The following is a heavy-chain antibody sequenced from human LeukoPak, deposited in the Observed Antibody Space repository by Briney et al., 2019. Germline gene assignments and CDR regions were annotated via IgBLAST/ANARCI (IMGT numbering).Heavy chain of an antibody. J-gene: IGHJ6*03. D-gene: IGHD5-12*01. CDR3: AKDAGIVATIGAIYYYYYMDV. V-gene: IGHV3-43D*03. CDR2: ISWDGGST. Sequence: QTGGSLRLSCAASGFTFDDYAMHWVRQAPGKGLEWVSLISWDGGSTYYADSVKGRFTISRDNSKNSLYLQMNSLRAEDTALYYCAKDAGIVATIGAIYYYYYMDVWGKGTTVTVS. CDR1: GFTFDDYA.